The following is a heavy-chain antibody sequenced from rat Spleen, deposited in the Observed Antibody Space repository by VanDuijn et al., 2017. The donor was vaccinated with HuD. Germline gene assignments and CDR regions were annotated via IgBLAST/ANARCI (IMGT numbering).Heavy chain of an antibody. J-gene: IGHJ4*01. V-gene: IGHV5S13*01. CDR3: AKDKDGGYVMDA. D-gene: IGHD1-11*01. CDR1: GFTFSDYG. CDR2: INTDGGST. Sequence: EVQLVESGGGLVQPGRSLKLSCAASGFTFSDYGVAWVRQAPKKGLEWVASINTDGGSTSYLDSVKGRFTISRDNAENTVYLQMNSLRSEDTATYYCAKDKDGGYVMDAWGQGASVIVSS.